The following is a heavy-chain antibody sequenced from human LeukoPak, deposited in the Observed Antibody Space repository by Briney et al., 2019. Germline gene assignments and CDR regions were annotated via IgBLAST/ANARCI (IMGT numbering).Heavy chain of an antibody. CDR3: ASGYSGYEYYYYYYMDV. J-gene: IGHJ6*03. CDR2: ISWDGGST. CDR1: GFTFDDYA. D-gene: IGHD5-12*01. V-gene: IGHV3-43D*03. Sequence: TGGSLRLSCAASGFTFDDYAMHWVRQAPGKGLEWVSLISWDGGSTYYADSVKGRFTISRDNAKNSLYLQMNSLRAEDTAVYYCASGYSGYEYYYYYYMDVWGKGTTVTVSS.